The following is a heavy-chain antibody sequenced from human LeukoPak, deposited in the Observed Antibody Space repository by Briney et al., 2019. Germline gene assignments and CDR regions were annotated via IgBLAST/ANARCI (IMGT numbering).Heavy chain of an antibody. Sequence: GGSLRLSCAASGFTFSSYWMSWVGQAPGKGLEWVANIKQDGSEKYYVDSVKGRFTISRDNAKNSLYLQMNSLRAEDTAVYYCARVSVNSSGRWNHYFDYWGQGTLVTVSS. V-gene: IGHV3-7*01. D-gene: IGHD6-19*01. CDR2: IKQDGSEK. J-gene: IGHJ4*02. CDR1: GFTFSSYW. CDR3: ARVSVNSSGRWNHYFDY.